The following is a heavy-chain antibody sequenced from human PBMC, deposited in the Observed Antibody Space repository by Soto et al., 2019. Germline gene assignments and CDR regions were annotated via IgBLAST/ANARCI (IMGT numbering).Heavy chain of an antibody. CDR1: GFSFASSW. Sequence: GESLKISCKDSGFSFASSWIGWVRQMPGKGLEWMGVTYPGDSDTRYSPSFQGQVTISADKSISTAYLRWSSLKASDTAMYYCARGDYRVLEFWGQGTLVTVPQ. CDR2: TYPGDSDT. J-gene: IGHJ4*02. CDR3: ARGDYRVLEF. V-gene: IGHV5-51*01. D-gene: IGHD4-4*01.